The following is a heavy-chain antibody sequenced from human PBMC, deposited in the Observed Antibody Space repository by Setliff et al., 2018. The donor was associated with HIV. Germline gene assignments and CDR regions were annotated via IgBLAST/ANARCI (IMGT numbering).Heavy chain of an antibody. V-gene: IGHV3-21*01. CDR1: GFTFSSHN. CDR3: ARGDTTPIYPNYMDV. J-gene: IGHJ6*03. CDR2: ISPSGSYI. Sequence: ASVKVSCAGSGFTFSSHNMNWVRQAPGKGLEWVSSISPSGSYIYYADSMKGRFTISRDNAKNSLYLQMNSLRVEDTAVYYCARGDTTPIYPNYMDVWGKGTTVTVTS. D-gene: IGHD2-21*02.